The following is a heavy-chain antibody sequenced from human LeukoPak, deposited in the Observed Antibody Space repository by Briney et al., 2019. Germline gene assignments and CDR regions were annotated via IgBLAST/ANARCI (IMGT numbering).Heavy chain of an antibody. J-gene: IGHJ3*02. CDR3: ARGLSGSYYDAFDI. V-gene: IGHV5-51*01. CDR1: GYSFTSYW. CDR2: IYPGDSNT. D-gene: IGHD1-26*01. Sequence: GESLKISCKASGYSFTSYWIGWVRQMPGEGLEWMGIIYPGDSNTRYSPSFQGQVTISADKSINTAYLQWSSLKAPDTAMYYCARGLSGSYYDAFDIWGQGTMVTVSS.